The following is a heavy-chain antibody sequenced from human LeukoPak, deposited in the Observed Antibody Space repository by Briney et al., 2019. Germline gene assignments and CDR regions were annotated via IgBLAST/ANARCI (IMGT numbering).Heavy chain of an antibody. D-gene: IGHD3-3*01. CDR3: AKFDIWSGYAMDV. J-gene: IGHJ6*02. Sequence: GGSLRLSCAASGFTFSSYGMHWVRQAPGKGLGWVAIISFDGSNEYYADSVKGRFTISRDNSKNTLYLQMNSLRAEDTAVYYCAKFDIWSGYAMDVWGQGTTVTVSS. CDR1: GFTFSSYG. CDR2: ISFDGSNE. V-gene: IGHV3-30*18.